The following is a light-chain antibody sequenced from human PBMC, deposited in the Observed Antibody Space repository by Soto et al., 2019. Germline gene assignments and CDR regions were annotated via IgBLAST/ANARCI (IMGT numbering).Light chain of an antibody. CDR1: NNDVGSYNF. V-gene: IGLV2-23*01. Sequence: QSVLTQPASVSGSPGQSITISCTGTNNDVGSYNFVSWYQQHPGKAPKLMIYEGSRRPSGISNRFSASKSGTTASLTISGVQAEDEADYYCCSYAGGGTYVFGTGTKLTVL. CDR2: EGS. CDR3: CSYAGGGTYV. J-gene: IGLJ1*01.